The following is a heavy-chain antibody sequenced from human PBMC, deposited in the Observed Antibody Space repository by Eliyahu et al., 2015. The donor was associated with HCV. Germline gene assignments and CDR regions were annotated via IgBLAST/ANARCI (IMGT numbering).Heavy chain of an antibody. J-gene: IGHJ6*04. Sequence: QVQLVQSGAEVKKPGASVKVSCKTSXYXFTSYDINWVRQATGQGLEWMGWMNPNTGDTGYAQKFQGRVTMTRDTSIRTAYMELSGLRPEDTAVYYCATVLVTSQHYGMDVWGKGTSINVSA. CDR1: XYXFTSYD. CDR2: MNPNTGDT. D-gene: IGHD2-21*02. CDR3: ATVLVTSQHYGMDV. V-gene: IGHV1-8*01.